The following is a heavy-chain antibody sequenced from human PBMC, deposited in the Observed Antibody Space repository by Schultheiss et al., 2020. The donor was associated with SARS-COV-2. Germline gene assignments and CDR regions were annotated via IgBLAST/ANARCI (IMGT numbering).Heavy chain of an antibody. CDR2: INQSGDT. CDR1: GASLTAYS. V-gene: IGHV4-34*01. CDR3: ARVCGDYGRRYTLDY. D-gene: IGHD4-17*01. Sequence: SQTLSLTCGVYGASLTAYSWGWLRQTPEKGLEWIGEINQSGDTVYNPSLRGRVTISVDTSKNQFSLKLSSVTAADTAVYYCARVCGDYGRRYTLDYWGQGTLVTVSS. J-gene: IGHJ4*02.